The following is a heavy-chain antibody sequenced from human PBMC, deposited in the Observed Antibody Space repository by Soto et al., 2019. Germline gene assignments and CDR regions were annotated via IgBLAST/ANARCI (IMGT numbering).Heavy chain of an antibody. D-gene: IGHD4-17*01. Sequence: QVQLVQSGAEVKKPGASVKVSCKASGYTFTTYGISWVRQAPGQGLEWMGWISAYNGNTNYALKFQGRVTMTTDTSTSTDYMELRSLGSDDPAVDYCAISGDPVDYFYYCGMDVWGQGTTVTVSS. V-gene: IGHV1-18*01. CDR2: ISAYNGNT. CDR1: GYTFTTYG. J-gene: IGHJ6*02. CDR3: AISGDPVDYFYYCGMDV.